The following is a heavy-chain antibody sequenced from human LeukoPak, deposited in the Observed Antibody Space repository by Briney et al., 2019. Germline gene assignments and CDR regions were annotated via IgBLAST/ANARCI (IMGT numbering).Heavy chain of an antibody. CDR2: ISSYNDNT. D-gene: IGHD2-15*01. J-gene: IGHJ6*02. CDR1: GYSFTSYG. Sequence: GASVKVSCKASGYSFTSYGISWVRQAPGQGLEWMGWISSYNDNTDYAQNLQGRVTMTTDTSTRTAYMELRSLRSDDTAVYFCARVLCSGGSCCTREHYYYAMDVWGQGTTVTVSS. CDR3: ARVLCSGGSCCTREHYYYAMDV. V-gene: IGHV1-18*01.